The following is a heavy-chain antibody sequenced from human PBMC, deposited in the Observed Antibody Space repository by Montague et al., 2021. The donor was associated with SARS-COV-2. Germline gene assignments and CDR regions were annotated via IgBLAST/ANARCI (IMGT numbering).Heavy chain of an antibody. CDR3: AKGWDPSGWIAIYDS. Sequence: SLRLSCAASGFIFSNYAMNWVRQTPGKGLEWVSVTYGDGSKTYYADSVKGRFTISRDNSKNTLYLQMNSLRTEDTALYYCAKGWDPSGWIAIYDSWGQGTLVPVSS. CDR2: TYGDGSKT. J-gene: IGHJ4*02. CDR1: GFIFSNYA. D-gene: IGHD6-19*01. V-gene: IGHV3-23*03.